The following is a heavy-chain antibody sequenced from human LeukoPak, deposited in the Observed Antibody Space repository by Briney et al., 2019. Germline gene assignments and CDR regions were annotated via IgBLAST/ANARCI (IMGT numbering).Heavy chain of an antibody. V-gene: IGHV1-18*01. D-gene: IGHD2-15*01. Sequence: GASVKVSCKASGYTFTNYGISWVRQAPGQGLEWKGWIGPYNGNTNYAQKLQGRVTMTTDTSTSTAYMELGSLRPDDTAVYYCVREKYCSGDTCYSGAIDSWGQGTLVTVSS. J-gene: IGHJ4*02. CDR3: VREKYCSGDTCYSGAIDS. CDR2: IGPYNGNT. CDR1: GYTFTNYG.